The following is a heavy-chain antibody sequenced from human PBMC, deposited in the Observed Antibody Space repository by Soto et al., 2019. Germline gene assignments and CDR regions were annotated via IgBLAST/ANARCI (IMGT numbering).Heavy chain of an antibody. D-gene: IGHD3-9*01. J-gene: IGHJ6*02. CDR2: IKQEGSEK. V-gene: IGHV3-7*03. CDR1: GFTFSSYW. CDR3: ARDGCRHRSFDWLVSRGDYYGMDV. Sequence: GGCLRLSCAACGFTFSSYWMSWVRQAPAKWLEWGAYIKQEGSEKYYVDSVKGRFTIGRDNAKNSLYLQMNSLRAEDTAVYYCARDGCRHRSFDWLVSRGDYYGMDVWGQGPTVTVSS.